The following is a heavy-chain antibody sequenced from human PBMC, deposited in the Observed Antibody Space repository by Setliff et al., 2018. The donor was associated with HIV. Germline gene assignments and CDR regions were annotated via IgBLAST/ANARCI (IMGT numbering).Heavy chain of an antibody. J-gene: IGHJ4*02. CDR1: GFTFSSYS. CDR2: ISGNSGAV. Sequence: PGESLKISCAASGFTFSSYSMNWVRQAPGKGLEWVSFISGNSGAVTYADSVKGRFTTSRDNARNSLYLEMNSLRADDTAVYYCARDFCGSSCSSGYGYFDHWGQGTLVTVSS. D-gene: IGHD2-15*01. V-gene: IGHV3-48*01. CDR3: ARDFCGSSCSSGYGYFDH.